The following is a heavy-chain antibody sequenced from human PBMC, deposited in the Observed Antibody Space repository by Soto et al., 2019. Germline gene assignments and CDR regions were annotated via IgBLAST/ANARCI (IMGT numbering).Heavy chain of an antibody. CDR1: GFTFSSYA. D-gene: IGHD2-15*01. CDR2: ISYDGNNK. CDR3: ARAGCDGGSCYTLVGLRYGMDV. Sequence: QVQLVESGGDVVQPGRSLRLSCAASGFTFSSYAMYWVRQAPGKGLEWVAVISYDGNNKYYADSVKGRFTISRDNSKNTLYLQMNSLRDEDTAVYYCARAGCDGGSCYTLVGLRYGMDVWGQGTTVTVSS. V-gene: IGHV3-30-3*01. J-gene: IGHJ6*02.